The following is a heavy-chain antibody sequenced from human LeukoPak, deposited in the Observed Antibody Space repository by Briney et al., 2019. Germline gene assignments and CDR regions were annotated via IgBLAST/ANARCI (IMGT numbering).Heavy chain of an antibody. J-gene: IGHJ4*02. V-gene: IGHV3-30*03. CDR3: AAATTGDLPLFDY. Sequence: GGSLRLSLAATGFTISDHYIHWVRQAPGKGLELVAVISSDGSNKYYAHSVKGRFTISRDNSKNPPHPQMNSPKAQDPPAAYRAAATTGDLPLFDYWGQGTLVTVSS. CDR2: ISSDGSNK. D-gene: IGHD3-16*01. CDR1: GFTISDHY.